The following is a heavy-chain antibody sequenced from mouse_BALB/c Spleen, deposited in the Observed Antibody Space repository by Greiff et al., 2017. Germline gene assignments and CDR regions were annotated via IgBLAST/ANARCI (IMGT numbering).Heavy chain of an antibody. Sequence: QVQLKESGPGLVAPSQSLSITCTVSGFSLTSYGVHWVRQPPGKGLEWLGVIWAGGSTNYNSALMSRLSISKDNSKSQVFLKMNSLQTDDTAMYYCARRGINYYAMAYWGQGTSVTVSS. J-gene: IGHJ4*01. D-gene: IGHD2-4*01. CDR3: ARRGINYYAMAY. CDR1: GFSLTSYG. CDR2: IWAGGST. V-gene: IGHV2-9*02.